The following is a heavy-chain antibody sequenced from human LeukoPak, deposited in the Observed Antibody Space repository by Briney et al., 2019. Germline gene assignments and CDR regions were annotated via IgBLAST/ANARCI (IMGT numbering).Heavy chain of an antibody. CDR1: DDSFSSHY. CDR2: ISYIGST. J-gene: IGHJ3*02. CDR3: ARDLVKVAKGFDI. Sequence: TSSETLSLTCAVSDDSFSSHYWTWIRQPPGKGLEWIGYISYIGSTNYNPSLKSRVTISIDTSKNQFSLEPTSVTPADTGVYYCARDLVKVAKGFDIWGQGTMVSVSS. D-gene: IGHD2-21*01. V-gene: IGHV4-59*11.